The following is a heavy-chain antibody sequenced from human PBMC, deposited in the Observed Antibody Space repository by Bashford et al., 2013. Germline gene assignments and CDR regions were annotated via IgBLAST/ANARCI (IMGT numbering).Heavy chain of an antibody. Sequence: SVKVSCKASGGTFSSYAISWVRQAPGQGLEWMGGIIPIFGTANYAQKFQGRVTITADESTSTAYMELSSLRSEDTAVYYCASSPPSIVGATQYYFDYWGQGTLVTVSS. CDR3: ASSPPSIVGATQYYFDY. J-gene: IGHJ4*02. D-gene: IGHD1-26*01. V-gene: IGHV1-69*13. CDR1: GGTFSSYA. CDR2: IIPIFGTA.